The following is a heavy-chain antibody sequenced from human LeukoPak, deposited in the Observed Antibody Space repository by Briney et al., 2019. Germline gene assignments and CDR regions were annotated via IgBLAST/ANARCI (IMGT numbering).Heavy chain of an antibody. V-gene: IGHV3-21*06. Sequence: GGSLRLSCAASGFTFSSYGMHWVRQAPGKGLEWVSFISLSGSYMYYADSVEGRFTITRDNARNSLYLQMDSLRAEDTAVYYCARENILEDTSTVDYWGQGTLVTVSS. CDR2: ISLSGSYM. CDR3: ARENILEDTSTVDY. D-gene: IGHD5-12*01. J-gene: IGHJ4*02. CDR1: GFTFSSYG.